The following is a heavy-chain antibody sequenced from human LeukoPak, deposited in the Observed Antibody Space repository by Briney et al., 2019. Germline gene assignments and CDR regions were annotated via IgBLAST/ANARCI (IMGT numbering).Heavy chain of an antibody. Sequence: PGGSLRLSCAASGFTFSDYYMSWIRQAPGKGLEWVSYISSSGSTIYYADSVKGRFTISRDNAKNSLYLQMNSLRAEDTAVYYCARGKREMATRNTPSWYYMDVWGKGTTVTVSS. J-gene: IGHJ6*03. D-gene: IGHD5-24*01. V-gene: IGHV3-11*04. CDR1: GFTFSDYY. CDR2: ISSSGSTI. CDR3: ARGKREMATRNTPSWYYMDV.